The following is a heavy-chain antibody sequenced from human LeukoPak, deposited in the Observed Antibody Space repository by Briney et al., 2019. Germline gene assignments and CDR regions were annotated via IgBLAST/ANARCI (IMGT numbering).Heavy chain of an antibody. J-gene: IGHJ5*02. CDR1: GGHIRGFKT. D-gene: IGHD6-25*01. Sequence: PSETLSLTCTVSGGHIRGFKTWGWVRQPPGKGLEWIGNIHYDGRTAPNPSLKSRVTLSLDTSTNQFSLKVNSVTATDTALYYCARVVTAAGLDLWGQGILVTISS. CDR2: IHYDGRT. CDR3: ARVVTAAGLDL. V-gene: IGHV4-39*07.